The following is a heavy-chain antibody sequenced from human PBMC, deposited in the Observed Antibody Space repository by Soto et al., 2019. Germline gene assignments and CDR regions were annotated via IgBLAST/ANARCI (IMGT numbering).Heavy chain of an antibody. J-gene: IGHJ4*02. V-gene: IGHV4-39*01. CDR3: ASSGWWYFDY. CDR2: IYYSGST. CDR1: GGSISSSSYY. D-gene: IGHD6-19*01. Sequence: PSETLCLTCTVSGGSISSSSYYWGWIRQPPGKGLEWIGSIYYSGSTYYNPSLKSRVTISVDTSKNQFSLKLSSVTAADTAVYYCASSGWWYFDYWGQGTLVTVSS.